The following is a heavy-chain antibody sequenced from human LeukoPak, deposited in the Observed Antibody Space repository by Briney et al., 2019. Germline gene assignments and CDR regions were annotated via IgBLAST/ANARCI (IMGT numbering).Heavy chain of an antibody. V-gene: IGHV4-34*01. J-gene: IGHJ4*02. CDR1: GGSFSGYY. Sequence: SETLSLTCAVYGGSFSGYYWSWIRQPPGKGLEWIGEINHSGSTNYNPSLKSRVTISVDTSKNQFSLKLSSVTAADTAVYYCARGPYDFWSGYSLYYFDYWGQGTLVTVSS. D-gene: IGHD3-3*01. CDR3: ARGPYDFWSGYSLYYFDY. CDR2: INHSGST.